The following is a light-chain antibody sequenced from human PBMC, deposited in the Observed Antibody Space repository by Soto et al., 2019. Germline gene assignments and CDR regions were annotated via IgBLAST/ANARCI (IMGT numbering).Light chain of an antibody. CDR1: SSDVGGYNY. V-gene: IGLV2-14*01. J-gene: IGLJ1*01. Sequence: SVLTQPASVSGSPGQSITISCTGTSSDVGGYNYVSWYQLHPGKAPKLMVYEVSNRPSGVSNRFSGSKSGNTASLTISGLQAEDEADYYCSSYTSSTDYVFGTGTKVTVL. CDR2: EVS. CDR3: SSYTSSTDYV.